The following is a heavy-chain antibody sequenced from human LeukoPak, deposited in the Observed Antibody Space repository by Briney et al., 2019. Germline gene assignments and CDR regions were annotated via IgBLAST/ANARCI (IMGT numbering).Heavy chain of an antibody. Sequence: PGGSLRLSCAVSGFSFGSYWMSWVRQAPGKGLEWVANIRQDGGEMYYVDSVKGRFTISRDNAKNSLYLQMNSLRAEDTAVYYCARDYDILTGYHYYMDVWGKGTTVTVSS. CDR2: IRQDGGEM. J-gene: IGHJ6*03. CDR3: ARDYDILTGYHYYMDV. V-gene: IGHV3-7*01. CDR1: GFSFGSYW. D-gene: IGHD3-9*01.